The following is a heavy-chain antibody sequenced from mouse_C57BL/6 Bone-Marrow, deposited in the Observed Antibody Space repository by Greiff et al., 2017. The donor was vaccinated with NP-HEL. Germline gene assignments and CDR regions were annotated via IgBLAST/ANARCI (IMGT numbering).Heavy chain of an antibody. CDR2: IDPSDSYT. Sequence: QVQLQQSGAELVMPGASVKLSCKASGYTFTSYWMHWVKQRPGQGLEWIGEIDPSDSYTNYNQKFKGKSILTVDKSSSTAYMQLSSLTSEDSAVYYCAREGWLLPYWYFDVWGTGTTVTVSS. D-gene: IGHD2-3*01. CDR1: GYTFTSYW. J-gene: IGHJ1*03. V-gene: IGHV1-69*01. CDR3: AREGWLLPYWYFDV.